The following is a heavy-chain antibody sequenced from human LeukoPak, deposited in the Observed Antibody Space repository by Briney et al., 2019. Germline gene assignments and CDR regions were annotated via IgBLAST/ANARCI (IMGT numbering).Heavy chain of an antibody. D-gene: IGHD1-26*01. CDR2: FDPEEGET. V-gene: IGHV1-24*01. J-gene: IGHJ5*02. Sequence: ASVKLSCKVSGYTLTELSMHWVRQAPGKGLEWMGGFDPEEGETIYAQKFQGRVTMTEDTSTDTAYMELSSLRSEDTAVYYCATFGSGSYGRWFDPWGQGTLVTVSS. CDR1: GYTLTELS. CDR3: ATFGSGSYGRWFDP.